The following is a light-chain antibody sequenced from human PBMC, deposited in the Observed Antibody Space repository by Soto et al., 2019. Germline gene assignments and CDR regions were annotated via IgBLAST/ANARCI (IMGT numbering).Light chain of an antibody. V-gene: IGLV1-40*01. Sequence: QSVLTQPPSVSGAPGQRVTISCSASSSNIGAGYDVHWYQQVPGTAPNVLIYDSTNRPSGVPGRFSGSKSGTSASLASTGLQAEDEADYYCQSYESSLSGYVFGTGTKVTVL. CDR3: QSYESSLSGYV. J-gene: IGLJ1*01. CDR1: SSNIGAGYD. CDR2: DST.